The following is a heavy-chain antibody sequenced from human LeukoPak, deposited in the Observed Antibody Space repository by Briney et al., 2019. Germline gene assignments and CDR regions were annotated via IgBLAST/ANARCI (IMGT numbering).Heavy chain of an antibody. V-gene: IGHV3-15*01. D-gene: IGHD2-2*01. Sequence: VKPGGSLRLSCAASGFTFSNAWMSWVRQAPGKGLEWVGRIKSKTDGGTTDYAAPVKGRFSISRDDSKNTLYLQMNNLKTEDTAVYYCTTEFASSQYEYYFDYWGQGTLVTVSS. CDR1: GFTFSNAW. CDR3: TTEFASSQYEYYFDY. CDR2: IKSKTDGGTT. J-gene: IGHJ4*02.